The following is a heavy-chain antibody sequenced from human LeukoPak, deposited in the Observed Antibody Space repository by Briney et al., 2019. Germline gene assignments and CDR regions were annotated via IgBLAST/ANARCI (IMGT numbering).Heavy chain of an antibody. CDR2: IRISSSYL. D-gene: IGHD5-18*01. V-gene: IGHV3-21*01. Sequence: PGGSLRLSCAASGFTFSSYSMNWVRQAAGKGLEWVSSIRISSSYLFYPDSVKGRFTISRDNAKNSLFLQMNSLRAEDTAVYYCARGVDTAMVIPFDYWGQGTLVTVSS. J-gene: IGHJ4*02. CDR1: GFTFSSYS. CDR3: ARGVDTAMVIPFDY.